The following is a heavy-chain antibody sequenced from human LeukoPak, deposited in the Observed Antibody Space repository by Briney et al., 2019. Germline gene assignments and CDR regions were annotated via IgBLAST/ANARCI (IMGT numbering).Heavy chain of an antibody. J-gene: IGHJ4*02. CDR3: ATPNRPNWGSPLPFDY. CDR2: FDPEDGET. D-gene: IGHD7-27*01. V-gene: IGHV1-24*01. Sequence: ASVKVSCKVSGYTLTELSMHWVRQAPGKGLEWMGGFDPEDGETIYAQKFQGRVTMTEDTSTDTAYMELSSLRSEDTAVYYCATPNRPNWGSPLPFDYWGQGTLVTVSS. CDR1: GYTLTELS.